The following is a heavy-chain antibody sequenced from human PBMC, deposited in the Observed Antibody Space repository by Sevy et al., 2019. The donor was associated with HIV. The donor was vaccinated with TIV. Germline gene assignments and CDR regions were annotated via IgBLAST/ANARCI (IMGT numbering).Heavy chain of an antibody. CDR2: IKSKTDGGTT. CDR3: GTDRDYGDYASDFDS. Sequence: GGSLRLSCAASGFTFNNAWMSWVRQAPGKGLEWVGRIKSKTDGGTTDYAAPVKGRFTISRDDSKNMQLLQMNSLQGEDTAVYYCGTDRDYGDYASDFDSWGQGTLVTVSS. D-gene: IGHD4-17*01. CDR1: GFTFNNAW. J-gene: IGHJ4*02. V-gene: IGHV3-15*01.